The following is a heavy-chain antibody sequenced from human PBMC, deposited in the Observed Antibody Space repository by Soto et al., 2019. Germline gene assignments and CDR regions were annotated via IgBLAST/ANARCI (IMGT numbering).Heavy chain of an antibody. Sequence: ASVKVSCKASGYTFTSYGISWVRQAPGQGLEWMGWISAYNGNTNYAQKLQGRVTMTTDTSTSTAYMELRSLRSDDTAVYYCARVLPTVTTWSIRGYFDYWGQGTLVTVSS. V-gene: IGHV1-18*01. D-gene: IGHD4-17*01. J-gene: IGHJ4*02. CDR2: ISAYNGNT. CDR1: GYTFTSYG. CDR3: ARVLPTVTTWSIRGYFDY.